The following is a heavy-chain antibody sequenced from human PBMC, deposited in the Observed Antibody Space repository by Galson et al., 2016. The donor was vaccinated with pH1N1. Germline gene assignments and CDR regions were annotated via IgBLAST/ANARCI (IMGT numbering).Heavy chain of an antibody. CDR2: IWSDGSNK. Sequence: SLRLSCAASGFTLSSYGMHWVRQAPGKGLEWVAVIWSDGSNKYYADSVKGRFTISRDKSKNTLYLQMNSLRAEDTAVYYCARRYFDLWGRGTLVTVSS. J-gene: IGHJ2*01. CDR3: ARRYFDL. CDR1: GFTLSSYG. V-gene: IGHV3-33*01.